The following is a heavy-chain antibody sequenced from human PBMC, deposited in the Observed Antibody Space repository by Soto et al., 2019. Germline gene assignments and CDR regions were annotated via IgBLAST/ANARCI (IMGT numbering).Heavy chain of an antibody. CDR2: MNPNSGNT. CDR3: ARGRVTMGRAFDP. D-gene: IGHD3-10*01. J-gene: IGHJ5*02. V-gene: IGHV1-8*01. CDR1: GYTFTSYD. Sequence: QVQLVQSGAEVKKPGASVKVSCKASGYTFTSYDLNWVRQATGHGLEWMGWMNPNSGNTGYAQKFQGRVTMTRNTSVSTAYMELSSLSSEDTAADYWARGRVTMGRAFDPWGQGTLVTVSS.